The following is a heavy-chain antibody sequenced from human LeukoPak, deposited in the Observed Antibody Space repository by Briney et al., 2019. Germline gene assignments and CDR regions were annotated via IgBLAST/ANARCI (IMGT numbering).Heavy chain of an antibody. CDR2: ISGDGGST. CDR3: AKDILSEQWHDAFDI. V-gene: IGHV3-43*02. J-gene: IGHJ3*02. CDR1: GFIVDDYA. Sequence: GGSLRLSCAASGFIVDDYAMYWVRQAPGKGLEWVSLISGDGGSTYYADSVKGRFTISRDNSKNSLFLQMNSLRTEDTALYYCAKDILSEQWHDAFDIWGQGTMVTVPS. D-gene: IGHD6-19*01.